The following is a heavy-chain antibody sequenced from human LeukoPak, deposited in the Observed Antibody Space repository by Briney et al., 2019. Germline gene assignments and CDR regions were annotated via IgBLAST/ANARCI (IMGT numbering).Heavy chain of an antibody. D-gene: IGHD1-26*01. CDR2: FYRGGTI. V-gene: IGHV3-53*01. Sequence: GGSLRLSCAASGFTFSSYAMSWVRQAPGKGLEWVSVFYRGGTIYYADSVKGRFTISRDNSKNTLYLHMNSLTAADTAVYFCARDRRGSYFSDAFDIWGQGAMVTVSS. CDR1: GFTFSSYA. J-gene: IGHJ3*02. CDR3: ARDRRGSYFSDAFDI.